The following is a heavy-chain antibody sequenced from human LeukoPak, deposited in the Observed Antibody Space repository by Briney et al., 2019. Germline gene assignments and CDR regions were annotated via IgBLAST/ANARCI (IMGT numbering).Heavy chain of an antibody. CDR3: STGGGTNDF. Sequence: GGSLRLSCVVSGFSFNNAWVGWVRQAPGKGLEWVGRIKAKTDGGTADYAAPVKGRFTISRDDSKNTVFLQMDSLKIEDTAVYFCSTGGGTNDFWGQGALVTVSP. D-gene: IGHD1-1*01. CDR2: IKAKTDGGTA. J-gene: IGHJ4*02. V-gene: IGHV3-15*01. CDR1: GFSFNNAW.